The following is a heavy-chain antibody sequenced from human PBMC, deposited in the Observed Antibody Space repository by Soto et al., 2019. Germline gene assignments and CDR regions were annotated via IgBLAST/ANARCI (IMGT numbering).Heavy chain of an antibody. CDR3: ARKDY. J-gene: IGHJ4*02. CDR2: INAANGDV. Sequence: ASVKVSCKASGYTFTAYPVHWVRQAPGQRLEWMGFINAANGDVGYSRRFQGRVTISRDTSASTIYMELSSLTSEDTAMYYCARKDYWGQGTLVTVSS. CDR1: GYTFTAYP. V-gene: IGHV1-3*01.